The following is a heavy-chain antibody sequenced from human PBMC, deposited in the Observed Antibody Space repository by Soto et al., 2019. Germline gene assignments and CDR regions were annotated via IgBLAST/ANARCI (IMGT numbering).Heavy chain of an antibody. V-gene: IGHV3-73*01. D-gene: IGHD6-13*01. CDR1: GFTFSGSA. J-gene: IGHJ5*02. CDR2: IRSKANSYAT. Sequence: GGSLRLSCAASGFTFSGSAMHWVRQASGKGLEWVGRIRSKANSYATAYAASVKGRFTISRDDSKNTAYLQMNSLKTEDTAVYYCTRLASYVSSSSGWFDPWGQGTLVTVSS. CDR3: TRLASYVSSSSGWFDP.